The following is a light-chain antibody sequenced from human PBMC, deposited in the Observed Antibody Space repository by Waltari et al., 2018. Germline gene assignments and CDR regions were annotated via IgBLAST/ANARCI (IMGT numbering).Light chain of an antibody. CDR3: CSYAGSYTYV. CDR2: DVS. J-gene: IGLJ1*01. Sequence: QSALTPPRSVSGSPGQSVTISCTGTSSDGGGYNYFSWYQQHPGKAPKLMIYDVSKRPSGVPDRFSGSKSGNTASLTISGLQAEDEADYYCCSYAGSYTYVFGTGTKVTVL. CDR1: SSDGGGYNY. V-gene: IGLV2-11*01.